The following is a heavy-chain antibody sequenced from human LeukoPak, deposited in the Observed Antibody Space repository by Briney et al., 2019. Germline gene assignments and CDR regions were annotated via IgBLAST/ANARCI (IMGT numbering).Heavy chain of an antibody. Sequence: GSLRLSCAASGFTFSSYWMHWVRQAPGKGLVWVSRINSDGSSTSYADSVKGRFTISRDNAKNTLYLQTNSLRAEDTAVYYCARDQAIFGTHYYYYYMDVWGKGTTVTVSS. CDR1: GFTFSSYW. V-gene: IGHV3-74*01. J-gene: IGHJ6*03. D-gene: IGHD3-3*01. CDR2: INSDGSST. CDR3: ARDQAIFGTHYYYYYMDV.